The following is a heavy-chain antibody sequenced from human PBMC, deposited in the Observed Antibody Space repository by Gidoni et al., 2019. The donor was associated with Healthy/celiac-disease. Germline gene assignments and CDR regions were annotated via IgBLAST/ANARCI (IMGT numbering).Heavy chain of an antibody. Sequence: QLPLQESGTGLVKASETLSLTCTVSGGSISSSRSYWGWIRQPPGKGLEWIGSIYYSGSTYYNPSLKSRVTISVDTSKNQFSLKLSSVTAADTAVYYCARPVRYLGSYLWHAFDIWGQGTMVTVSS. D-gene: IGHD1-26*01. J-gene: IGHJ3*02. CDR2: IYYSGST. V-gene: IGHV4-39*01. CDR1: GGSISSSRSY. CDR3: ARPVRYLGSYLWHAFDI.